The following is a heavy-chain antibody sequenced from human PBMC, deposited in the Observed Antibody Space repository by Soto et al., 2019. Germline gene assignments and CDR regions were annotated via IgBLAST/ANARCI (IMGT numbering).Heavy chain of an antibody. D-gene: IGHD2-21*02. Sequence: QVQLQESGPGLVKPSETLSLTCTVSGDSMSGYYWSWIRQSPWRRLEWIGYIFHSGTTNYNPSLKSRLSMSVDASKNQFSLRVTSVTAADTAIYYCARLSFGDQGNYWGQGTLVTVSS. CDR1: GDSMSGYY. CDR2: IFHSGTT. J-gene: IGHJ4*02. CDR3: ARLSFGDQGNY. V-gene: IGHV4-59*01.